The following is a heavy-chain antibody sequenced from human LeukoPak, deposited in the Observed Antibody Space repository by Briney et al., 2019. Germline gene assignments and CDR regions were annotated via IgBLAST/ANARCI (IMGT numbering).Heavy chain of an antibody. V-gene: IGHV1-46*01. D-gene: IGHD5-18*01. CDR2: INPSGGST. CDR1: GYTFTSYY. Sequence: ASVKVSCKTSGYTFTSYYIHWVRQAPGQGLEWMGIINPSGGSTSYVQKFQGRVTMTRDTSTSTVYMYLSSLRSEDTAVYYCARDSGDQRGYSYELDYWGQGTLVTVSS. J-gene: IGHJ4*02. CDR3: ARDSGDQRGYSYELDY.